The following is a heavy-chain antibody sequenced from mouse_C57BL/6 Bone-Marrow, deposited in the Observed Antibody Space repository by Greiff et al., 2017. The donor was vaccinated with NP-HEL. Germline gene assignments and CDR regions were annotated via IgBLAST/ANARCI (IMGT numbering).Heavy chain of an antibody. CDR1: GYAFSSYW. CDR2: IYPGDGDT. D-gene: IGHD1-1*01. V-gene: IGHV1-80*01. Sequence: VKLMESGAELVKPGASVKISCKASGYAFSSYWMNWVKQRPGKGLEWIGQIYPGDGDTNYNGKFKGKATLTADKSSSTAYMQLSSLTSEDSAVYFCARGVYYGSDYWGQGTTLTVSS. CDR3: ARGVYYGSDY. J-gene: IGHJ2*01.